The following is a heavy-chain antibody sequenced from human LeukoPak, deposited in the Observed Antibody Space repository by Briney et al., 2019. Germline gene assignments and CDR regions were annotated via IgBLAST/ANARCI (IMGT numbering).Heavy chain of an antibody. CDR3: AKVSQITMVRGVIPWFDP. D-gene: IGHD3-10*01. V-gene: IGHV3-23*01. CDR1: GFTFSSYA. CDR2: ISGSGGST. Sequence: GGSLRLSCAASGFTFSSYAMSWVRQAPGKGLEWVSAISGSGGSTYYADSVKGRLTIPRDNSKNTLYLQMNSLRAEDTAVYYCAKVSQITMVRGVIPWFDPWGQGTLVTVSS. J-gene: IGHJ5*02.